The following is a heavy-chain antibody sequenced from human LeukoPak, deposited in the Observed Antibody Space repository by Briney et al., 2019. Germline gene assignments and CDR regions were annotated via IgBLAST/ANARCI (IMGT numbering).Heavy chain of an antibody. CDR1: GGSLSGYY. Sequence: SETLSLTCAVYGGSLSGYYWSWIRQPPGKGLEWIGEINHSGSTNYNPSLKSRVTISVDTSKNQFSLKLSSVTAADTAVYYCASDSSGYYYVHWGQGTLVTVSS. V-gene: IGHV4-34*01. D-gene: IGHD3-22*01. J-gene: IGHJ4*02. CDR2: INHSGST. CDR3: ASDSSGYYYVH.